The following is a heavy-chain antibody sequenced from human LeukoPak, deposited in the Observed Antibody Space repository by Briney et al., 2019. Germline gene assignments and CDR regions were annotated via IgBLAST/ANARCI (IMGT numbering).Heavy chain of an antibody. CDR1: GYTFTIYG. CDR3: ARGLYDILTGYPNWFDH. V-gene: IGHV1-18*01. Sequence: ASVKVSFKASGYTFTIYGISWVRQAPGQGLEWMGWISAYNGNTNYAQKLQGRVTMTTDTSTSTAYMELRSLRSDDTAVYYCARGLYDILTGYPNWFDHWGQGTLVTVSS. J-gene: IGHJ5*02. CDR2: ISAYNGNT. D-gene: IGHD3-9*01.